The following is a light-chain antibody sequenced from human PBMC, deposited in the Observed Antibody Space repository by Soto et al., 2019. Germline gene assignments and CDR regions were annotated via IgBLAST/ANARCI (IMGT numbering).Light chain of an antibody. V-gene: IGKV3-15*01. Sequence: DIVKTQPPATLSVAPGERVTFSCRASQGVSRKLAWYQHKPGQAPRLLISGASTGATGIPARFSGSGSGTDFTLTISRLEPEDFAVYYCQQRSNWPPITFGQGTRLEI. J-gene: IGKJ5*01. CDR1: QGVSRK. CDR2: GAS. CDR3: QQRSNWPPIT.